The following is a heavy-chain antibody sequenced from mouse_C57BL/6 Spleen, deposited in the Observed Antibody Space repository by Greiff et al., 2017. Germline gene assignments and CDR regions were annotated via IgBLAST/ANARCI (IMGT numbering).Heavy chain of an antibody. Sequence: EVQLQQSGAELVRPGASVKLSCTASGFNIKDYYMHWVKQRPEQGLEWIGRIDPEDGDTEYAPKFQGKATMTADTSSNTAYLQLSSLTSEDTAVYYCTTSYGNYFVYFDYWGQGTTLTVSS. V-gene: IGHV14-1*01. CDR1: GFNIKDYY. CDR3: TTSYGNYFVYFDY. J-gene: IGHJ2*01. D-gene: IGHD2-1*01. CDR2: IDPEDGDT.